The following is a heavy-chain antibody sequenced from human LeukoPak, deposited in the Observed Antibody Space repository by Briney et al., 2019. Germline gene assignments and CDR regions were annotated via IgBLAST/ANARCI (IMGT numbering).Heavy chain of an antibody. CDR1: GYTFTSYD. Sequence: ASVKVSCKASGYTFTSYDINWVRQATGQGLEWMGWMNPNSGNTGYAQKFQGRVTMTRNTSISTAYMELSSLRSEDTAVYYCARAVEMAPFVDYWGQGTLVTVS. V-gene: IGHV1-8*01. CDR3: ARAVEMAPFVDY. CDR2: MNPNSGNT. J-gene: IGHJ4*02. D-gene: IGHD5-24*01.